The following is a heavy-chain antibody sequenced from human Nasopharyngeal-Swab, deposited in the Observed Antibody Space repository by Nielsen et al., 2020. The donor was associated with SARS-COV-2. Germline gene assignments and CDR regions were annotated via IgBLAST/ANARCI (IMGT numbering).Heavy chain of an antibody. CDR1: GGTFSSYA. V-gene: IGHV1-69*04. D-gene: IGHD6-19*01. CDR3: ARIAVAGLGYYYYGMDV. CDR2: IIPILGIA. Sequence: SVKVSCKNTGGTFSSYAISWVRQAPGQGLEWMGRIIPILGIANYAQKFQGRVTITADKSTSTAYMELSSLRSEDTAVYYCARIAVAGLGYYYYGMDVWGQGTTVTVSS. J-gene: IGHJ6*02.